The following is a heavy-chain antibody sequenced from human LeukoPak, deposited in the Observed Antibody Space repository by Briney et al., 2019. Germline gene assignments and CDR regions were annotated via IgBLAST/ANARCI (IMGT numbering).Heavy chain of an antibody. D-gene: IGHD2-2*01. CDR3: AKLQSVVIPAAMLGFDY. CDR1: GGTFSSYA. CDR2: IIPIFGTV. Sequence: GASVKVSCKASGGTFSSYAISWVRQAPGQGLEWMGGIIPIFGTVNYAQKFQGRVTITADKSTSTAYMELSSLRSEDTAVYYCAKLQSVVIPAAMLGFDYWGQGILVTVSS. V-gene: IGHV1-69*06. J-gene: IGHJ4*02.